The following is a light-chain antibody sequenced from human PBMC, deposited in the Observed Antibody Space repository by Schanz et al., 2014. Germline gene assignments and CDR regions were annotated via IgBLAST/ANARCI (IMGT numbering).Light chain of an antibody. CDR3: SSYGGSNNLV. V-gene: IGLV2-8*01. CDR1: SSDVGGYNY. CDR2: DVN. Sequence: QSALTQPRSVSGSPGQSVTISCTGTSSDVGGYNYVSWYQQHPGKAPKLMIFDVNQRPSGVPDRFSGSKSGNTASLTVSGLQAEDEADYYCSSYGGSNNLVFGGGTKLTVL. J-gene: IGLJ2*01.